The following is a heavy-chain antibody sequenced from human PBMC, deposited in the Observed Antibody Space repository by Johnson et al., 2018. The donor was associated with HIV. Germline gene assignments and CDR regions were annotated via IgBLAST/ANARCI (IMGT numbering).Heavy chain of an antibody. Sequence: VQLVESGGGVVRPGGSLRLSCAASGSTVRSNYMSWVRQAPGKGLEWVSVIYIGGRSYYADPVKGRLTLSRDNFNNTLYLQMNSLRAEDTAVYYCARDVTAENDACDFWGQGTMVTVSS. CDR3: ARDVTAENDACDF. J-gene: IGHJ3*01. CDR2: IYIGGRS. D-gene: IGHD3-16*01. V-gene: IGHV3-66*01. CDR1: GSTVRSNY.